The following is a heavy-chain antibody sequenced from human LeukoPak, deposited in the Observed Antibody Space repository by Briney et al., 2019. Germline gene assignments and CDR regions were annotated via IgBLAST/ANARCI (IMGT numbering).Heavy chain of an antibody. D-gene: IGHD6-13*01. Sequence: ASVKVSCKASGGTFSSYAISWVRQAPGQGLEWMGGIIPIFGTANYAQKFQGRVTITADESTSTAYMELSSLRSEDTAVYYCARGSPKGSSWYSGSQAHYYYGMDVWGQGTTVTVSS. CDR1: GGTFSSYA. J-gene: IGHJ6*02. V-gene: IGHV1-69*13. CDR3: ARGSPKGSSWYSGSQAHYYYGMDV. CDR2: IIPIFGTA.